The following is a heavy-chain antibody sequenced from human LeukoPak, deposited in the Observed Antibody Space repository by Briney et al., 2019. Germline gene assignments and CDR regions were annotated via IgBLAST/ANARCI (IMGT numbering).Heavy chain of an antibody. Sequence: GGSLRLSCAASGFTFTTYGMHWVRQAPGKGLVWVSRIMSDGRSTYADSVKGRFTISRDTAKNTLYLQMNSLRAEDTAVYYCASNSLVRGKGTDYWGQGTLVTVSS. CDR1: GFTFTTYG. CDR2: IMSDGRST. D-gene: IGHD3-10*01. CDR3: ASNSLVRGKGTDY. V-gene: IGHV3-74*01. J-gene: IGHJ4*02.